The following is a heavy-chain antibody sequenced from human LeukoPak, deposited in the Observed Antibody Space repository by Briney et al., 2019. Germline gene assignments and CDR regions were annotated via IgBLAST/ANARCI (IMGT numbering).Heavy chain of an antibody. CDR3: AKSTLIVVVPAGAFDI. V-gene: IGHV3-23*01. CDR2: ISGSGGST. J-gene: IGHJ3*02. D-gene: IGHD2-21*02. Sequence: GGSLRLSCAASGFTFSSYAMSWVRQAPGKGLEWVSAISGSGGSTYYADSVKGRFTISRDNSKNTLYLQMNSLRAEDAAVYYCAKSTLIVVVPAGAFDIWGQGTMVTVSS. CDR1: GFTFSSYA.